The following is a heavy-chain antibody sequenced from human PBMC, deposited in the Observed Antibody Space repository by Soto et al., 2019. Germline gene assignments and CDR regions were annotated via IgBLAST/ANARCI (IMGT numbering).Heavy chain of an antibody. V-gene: IGHV5-51*01. CDR3: ARLPSTRSFDF. J-gene: IGHJ4*02. Sequence: ESLKLSFKACGYRFASYWIGWVRQMPGKGLELMGIIYPAVSDTRYSPSFQGHVIISADKSANTAYLQWSRLEASDTAMYYCARLPSTRSFDFWGQGTLVTVSS. CDR1: GYRFASYW. CDR2: IYPAVSDT.